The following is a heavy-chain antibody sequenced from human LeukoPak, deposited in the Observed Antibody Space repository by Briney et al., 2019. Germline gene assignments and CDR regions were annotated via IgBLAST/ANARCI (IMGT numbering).Heavy chain of an antibody. V-gene: IGHV3-23*01. D-gene: IGHD2-21*02. CDR1: GFTFSSYA. CDR3: AKAPHIVVVTADFDY. CDR2: ISGSGGST. J-gene: IGHJ4*02. Sequence: GGSLTLSCAASGFTFSSYAMSWVRQAPGKGLEWVSAISGSGGSTYYADSVKGRFTISRDNSKNTLYLQMNSLRAEDAAVYYCAKAPHIVVVTADFDYWGQGTLVTVSS.